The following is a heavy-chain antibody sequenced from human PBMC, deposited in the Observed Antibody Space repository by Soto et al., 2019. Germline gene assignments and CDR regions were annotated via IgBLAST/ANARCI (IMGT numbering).Heavy chain of an antibody. D-gene: IGHD5-12*01. Sequence: QVPLVESGGGVVQPGRSLRLSCAASGFTFSSYGMHWVRQAPGKGLEWVAVISYDGSNKYYADSVKGRFTISRDNSKNTLYLQMNSLRAEDTAVYYCAKDLDYPYYFDYWCQGTLVTVSS. V-gene: IGHV3-30*18. J-gene: IGHJ4*02. CDR1: GFTFSSYG. CDR3: AKDLDYPYYFDY. CDR2: ISYDGSNK.